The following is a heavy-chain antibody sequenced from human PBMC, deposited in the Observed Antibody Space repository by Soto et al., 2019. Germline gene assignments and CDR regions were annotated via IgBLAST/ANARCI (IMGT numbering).Heavy chain of an antibody. CDR2: MNANSGNT. V-gene: IGHV1-8*01. J-gene: IGHJ4*02. CDR1: GYTFTSYD. D-gene: IGHD3-16*02. Sequence: QVQLVQSGAEVKKPGASVKVSCKASGYTFTSYDINWVRQATGQGLEWMGWMNANSGNTGYAQKFEGRVTMTRNTSISTAYMELSSLRSEDTAVYYCARGVITFGGVIVYPDYWGQGTLVTVSS. CDR3: ARGVITFGGVIVYPDY.